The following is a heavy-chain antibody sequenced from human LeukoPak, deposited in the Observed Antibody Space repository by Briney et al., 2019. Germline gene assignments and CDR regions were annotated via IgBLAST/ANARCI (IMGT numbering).Heavy chain of an antibody. D-gene: IGHD6-13*01. CDR2: IWYDGSNK. J-gene: IGHJ6*02. V-gene: IGHV3-33*01. Sequence: GRSLRLSCAASGFTFSSYGMHWVRQAPGKGLEWVAVIWYDGSNKYYADSVKGRFTISRDNSKNTLYLQMNSLRAEDTAVYYCARDQYSSSWPYYYYGMDVWGQGTTVTVSS. CDR3: ARDQYSSSWPYYYYGMDV. CDR1: GFTFSSYG.